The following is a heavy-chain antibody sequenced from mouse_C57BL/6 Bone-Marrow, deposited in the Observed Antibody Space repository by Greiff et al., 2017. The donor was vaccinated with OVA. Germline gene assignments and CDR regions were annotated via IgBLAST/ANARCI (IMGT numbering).Heavy chain of an antibody. CDR1: GYTFTDYE. J-gene: IGHJ1*03. Sequence: VQLVESGAELVRPGASVTLSCKASGYTFTDYEMHWVKQTPVHGLEWIGAIDPETGGTAYNQKFKGKAILTADKSSSTAYMELRSLTSEDSAVYYCTYKPYYYGSSHWYFDVWGTGTTVTVSS. CDR2: IDPETGGT. CDR3: TYKPYYYGSSHWYFDV. D-gene: IGHD1-1*01. V-gene: IGHV1-15*01.